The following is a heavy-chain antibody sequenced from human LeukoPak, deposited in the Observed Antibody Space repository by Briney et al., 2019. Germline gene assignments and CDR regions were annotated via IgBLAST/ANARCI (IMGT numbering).Heavy chain of an antibody. D-gene: IGHD3-22*01. CDR3: AKLTYYYDSSGYYEADYYYYGMDV. CDR1: GFTFSSYA. Sequence: GSPKLPCSASGFTFSSYAMSWVRQAPGKGVEGGSAYICSGGSTYYADSVKGRFTISRDNSKNTLYLQMNSLRAEDTAVYYCAKLTYYYDSSGYYEADYYYYGMDVWGQGTTVTVSS. V-gene: IGHV3-23*01. J-gene: IGHJ6*02. CDR2: YICSGGST.